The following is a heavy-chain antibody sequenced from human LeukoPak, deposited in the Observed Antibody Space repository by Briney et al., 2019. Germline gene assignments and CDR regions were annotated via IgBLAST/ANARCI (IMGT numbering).Heavy chain of an antibody. CDR2: ISGDGGST. CDR3: AREGETSGWYDY. V-gene: IGHV3-43*02. D-gene: IGHD6-19*01. J-gene: IGHJ4*02. Sequence: GGSLRLSCAAPRFIFDNYAIHWVRQAPGKGLEWVSLISGDGGSTFYADSVRGRFTISRDNTRKSLSLQMSSLRSEDTALYYCAREGETSGWYDYWGQGTLVTVSS. CDR1: RFIFDNYA.